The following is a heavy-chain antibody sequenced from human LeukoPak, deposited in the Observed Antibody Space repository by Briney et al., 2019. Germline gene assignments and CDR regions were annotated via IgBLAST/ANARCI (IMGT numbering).Heavy chain of an antibody. CDR1: GGTFSSYA. D-gene: IGHD3-22*01. CDR3: ARDQAYYDSSGYPP. CDR2: IIPIFGTA. Sequence: GASVKVSCKASGGTFSSYAISWVRQAPGQGLEWMGGIIPIFGTANYAQKFQGRVTITADESTSTAYMELSSLRSEDTAVYYCARDQAYYDSSGYPPWGQGTLVTVSS. J-gene: IGHJ5*02. V-gene: IGHV1-69*13.